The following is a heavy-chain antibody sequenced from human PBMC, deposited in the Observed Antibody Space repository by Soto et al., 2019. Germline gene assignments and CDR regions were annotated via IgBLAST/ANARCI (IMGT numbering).Heavy chain of an antibody. CDR1: GFTFSSYA. J-gene: IGHJ4*02. D-gene: IGHD1-26*01. CDR2: ITRDGGDT. V-gene: IGHV3-23*01. CDR3: AKTSGASYPESRVFDY. Sequence: PGGSLRRSRAVSGFTFSSYAMSWVRQVAGKGLEWVSVITRDGGDTRQADSVRGRFTIFRDNSKNSLYLQMNSLRAEDAAIYYCAKTSGASYPESRVFDYWGQGXRVTVYS.